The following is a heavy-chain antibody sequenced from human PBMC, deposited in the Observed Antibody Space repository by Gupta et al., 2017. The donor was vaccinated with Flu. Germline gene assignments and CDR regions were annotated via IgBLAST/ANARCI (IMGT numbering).Heavy chain of an antibody. D-gene: IGHD3-10*01. CDR1: GFTFSKYA. V-gene: IGHV3-23*01. CDR3: ARESGALYYFDY. Sequence: EVQLLESGGALVQPGGSLRISCAASGFTFSKYAMSWVRQAPGKGLEWVSGMSGSGHSSYYADSVRGRFTMSRDNSKNTVYLQMSSLRAEDTAIYYCARESGALYYFDYWGQGTLVTVSS. J-gene: IGHJ4*02. CDR2: MSGSGHSS.